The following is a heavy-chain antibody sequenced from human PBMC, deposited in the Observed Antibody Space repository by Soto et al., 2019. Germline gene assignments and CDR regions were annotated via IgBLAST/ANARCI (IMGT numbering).Heavy chain of an antibody. CDR1: GFSLSTSGVG. CDR3: AHRRPRVRFLEYLI. CDR2: IYWDDDK. V-gene: IGHV2-5*02. J-gene: IGHJ4*02. Sequence: QITLKESGPTLVKPTQTLTLTCTFSGFSLSTSGVGVGWIRQPPGKALEWLALIYWDDDKRYSPSLKSRLTTXKXTXXNQVVLTMTTMYPVDTATYYCAHRRPRVRFLEYLIWGQGTLVTVSS. D-gene: IGHD3-3*01.